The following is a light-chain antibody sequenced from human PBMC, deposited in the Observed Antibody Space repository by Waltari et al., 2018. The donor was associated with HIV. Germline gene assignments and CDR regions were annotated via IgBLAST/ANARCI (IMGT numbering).Light chain of an antibody. Sequence: EIVLTQSPGTLSLSPGERVTLSCRASQRVSSSYLGWDQQKPGQAPMLLIYGASSRGTGIPGRFSGSGSGTDFTLTISRLAPEDFAVYYCQQYGSTPFTFGPGTKVDIK. V-gene: IGKV3-20*01. CDR2: GAS. CDR3: QQYGSTPFT. J-gene: IGKJ3*01. CDR1: QRVSSSY.